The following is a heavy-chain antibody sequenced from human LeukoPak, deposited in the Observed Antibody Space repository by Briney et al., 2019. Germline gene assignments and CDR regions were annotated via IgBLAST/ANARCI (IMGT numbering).Heavy chain of an antibody. J-gene: IGHJ6*02. D-gene: IGHD6-19*01. V-gene: IGHV3-48*01. Sequence: GGSLRLSCAASGFTFSSYSMNWVRQAPGKGLEWVSYISSSSSTIYYADSVKGRFTISRDTAKHSLYLQMNSLRAEDTAVYYCARGSRIAVAGTNYYYGMDVWGQGTTVTVSS. CDR3: ARGSRIAVAGTNYYYGMDV. CDR1: GFTFSSYS. CDR2: ISSSSSTI.